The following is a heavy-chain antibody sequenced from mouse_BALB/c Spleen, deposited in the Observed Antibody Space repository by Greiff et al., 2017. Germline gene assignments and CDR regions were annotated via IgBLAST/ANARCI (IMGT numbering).Heavy chain of an antibody. J-gene: IGHJ2*01. CDR1: GFTFSSFG. V-gene: IGHV5-17*02. CDR2: ISSGSSTI. CDR3: ARSGDGYYRYFDY. D-gene: IGHD2-3*01. Sequence: EVKVEESGGGLVQPGGSRKLSCAASGFTFSSFGMHWVRQAPEKGLEWVAYISSGSSTIYYADTVKGRFTISRDNPKNTLFLQMTSLRSEDTAMYYCARSGDGYYRYFDYWGQGTTLTVSS.